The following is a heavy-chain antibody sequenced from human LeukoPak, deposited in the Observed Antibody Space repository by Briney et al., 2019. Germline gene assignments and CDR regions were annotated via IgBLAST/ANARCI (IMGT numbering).Heavy chain of an antibody. CDR3: VRDFSCSGGSCPLFDS. Sequence: SGGSLRLSCAASGFTFNIYAMSWVRQAPGKGLAWVSGLNEDGGYTYCADSVKGRFTISRDNSENTLYLQMSSLRAEDTAIYYCVRDFSCSGGSCPLFDSWGQGTLVSVSS. CDR1: GFTFNIYA. CDR2: LNEDGGYT. V-gene: IGHV3-23*01. J-gene: IGHJ4*02. D-gene: IGHD2-15*01.